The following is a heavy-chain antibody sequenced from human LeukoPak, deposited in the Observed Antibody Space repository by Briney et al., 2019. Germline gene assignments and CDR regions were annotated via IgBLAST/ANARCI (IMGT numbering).Heavy chain of an antibody. CDR2: INHSGST. CDR1: GGSFSGYY. D-gene: IGHD6-19*01. Sequence: SETLSLTCAVYGGSFSGYYWSWIRQPPGKGLEWIGEINHSGSTNYNPSLKSRVTISVDTSKNQFSLKLSSVTAADTAMYYCARDSRYSSGLGFDPWGQGTLVTVSS. J-gene: IGHJ5*02. CDR3: ARDSRYSSGLGFDP. V-gene: IGHV4-34*01.